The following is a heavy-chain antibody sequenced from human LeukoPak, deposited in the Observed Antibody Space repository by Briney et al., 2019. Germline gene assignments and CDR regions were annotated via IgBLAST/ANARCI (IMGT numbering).Heavy chain of an antibody. Sequence: GGSLRLSCAASGFTFSSYSMNWVRQAPGKGLEWVSYISSSSSTIYYADSVKGRFTISRDNAKNSLYLQMNSLRAEDTAVYYCGRAVLRFLEWPTPSFDPWGQGTLVTVSS. CDR1: GFTFSSYS. CDR3: GRAVLRFLEWPTPSFDP. D-gene: IGHD3-3*01. V-gene: IGHV3-48*01. J-gene: IGHJ5*02. CDR2: ISSSSSTI.